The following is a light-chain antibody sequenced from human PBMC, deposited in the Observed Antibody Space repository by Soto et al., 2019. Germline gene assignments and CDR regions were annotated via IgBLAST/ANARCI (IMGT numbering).Light chain of an antibody. CDR3: TSFTRSSTFV. V-gene: IGLV2-14*01. CDR2: EVS. J-gene: IGLJ1*01. Sequence: QSVLTQPASVSGSPGQSITISCTGTSSDVGGYNYVSWYQQHPGKAPKLMIYEVSNRPSGVSNRFSGSKSGNTASLTISGLQAEDEADYYSTSFTRSSTFVFGAGTKVTVL. CDR1: SSDVGGYNY.